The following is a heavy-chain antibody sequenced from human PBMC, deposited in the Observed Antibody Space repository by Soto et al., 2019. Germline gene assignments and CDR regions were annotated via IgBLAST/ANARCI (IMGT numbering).Heavy chain of an antibody. V-gene: IGHV1-69*04. D-gene: IGHD3-10*01. J-gene: IGHJ6*03. CDR2: IIPILGIA. CDR1: GGTFSSYT. CDR3: ARDRYGSGSYYNYYYCMDV. Sequence: SVKVSCKASGGTFSSYTISWVRQAPGQGLEWMGRIIPILGIANYAQKFQGRVTITADKSTSTAYMELSSLRSEDTAVYYCARDRYGSGSYYNYYYCMDVWGKGTTVTVSS.